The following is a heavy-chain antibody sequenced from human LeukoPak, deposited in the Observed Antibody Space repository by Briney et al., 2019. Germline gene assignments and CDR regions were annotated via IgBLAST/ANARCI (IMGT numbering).Heavy chain of an antibody. CDR3: VKDVLRLNYGYFDL. J-gene: IGHJ2*01. V-gene: IGHV3-23*01. D-gene: IGHD2-21*01. Sequence: PGGSLRLSCAASGFTFSDYAMGWVRQAPGKGLEWVSGISGTARSAYYTDSVKGRFTVSREDSKKTLYLQMSSPAAEDTAVYYCVKDVLRLNYGYFDLWGRGTLVTVSS. CDR2: ISGTARSA. CDR1: GFTFSDYA.